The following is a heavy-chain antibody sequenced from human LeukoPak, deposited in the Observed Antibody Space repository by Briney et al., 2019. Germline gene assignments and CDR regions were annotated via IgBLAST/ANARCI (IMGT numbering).Heavy chain of an antibody. V-gene: IGHV1-2*02. Sequence: ASVKVSCKAFGYTITGFYMHWVRQAPGQGLEWMGWINPYSGGTNYAQKFQGRVTMTSDTAISTAYMELSRLRSDDTAVYYCAREGSGSYGPFSIWGQGTMVTVSS. CDR3: AREGSGSYGPFSI. CDR1: GYTITGFY. J-gene: IGHJ3*02. D-gene: IGHD1-26*01. CDR2: INPYSGGT.